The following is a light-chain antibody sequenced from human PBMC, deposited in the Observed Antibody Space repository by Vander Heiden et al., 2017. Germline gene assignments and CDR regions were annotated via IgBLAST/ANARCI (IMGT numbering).Light chain of an antibody. CDR3: QQYDNSPIT. V-gene: IGKV3-20*01. CDR1: QSVDSSY. CDR2: GTS. J-gene: IGKJ5*01. Sequence: EMVLTQSPRTLSLSPGERATLSCRASQSVDSSYLAWYQQKPGQAPRLLIYGTSNRATGIPDRFSGSGSGTDFTLTISRLEPEDFAVYYCQQYDNSPITFGQGTRLEIK.